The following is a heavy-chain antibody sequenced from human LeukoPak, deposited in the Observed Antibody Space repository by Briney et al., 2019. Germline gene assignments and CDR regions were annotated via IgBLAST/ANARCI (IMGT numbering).Heavy chain of an antibody. CDR1: GFTFSSYA. CDR3: AKSRSSEARAGSNY. J-gene: IGHJ4*02. V-gene: IGHV3-23*01. D-gene: IGHD6-6*01. CDR2: ISGSGDST. Sequence: GGSLRLSCAASGFTFSSYAMSWVRQAPGKGLEWVSSISGSGDSTYYADSVKGRFTISRDNSKNTLYLQLNSLRAEDMAVYYCAKSRSSEARAGSNYCGQGTLVTVYS.